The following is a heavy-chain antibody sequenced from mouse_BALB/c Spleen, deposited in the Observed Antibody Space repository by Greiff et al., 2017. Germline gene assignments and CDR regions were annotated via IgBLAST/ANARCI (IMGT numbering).Heavy chain of an antibody. CDR2: ISYSGST. V-gene: IGHV3-2*02. CDR1: GYSITSDYA. Sequence: EVQLQQSGPGLVKPSQSLSLTCTVTGYSITSDYAWNWIRQFPGNKLEWMGYISYSGSTSYNPSLKSRISITRDTSKNQFFLQLNSVTTEDTATYYCARRVYSAWFAYWGQGTLVTVSA. CDR3: ARRVYSAWFAY. D-gene: IGHD1-1*01. J-gene: IGHJ3*01.